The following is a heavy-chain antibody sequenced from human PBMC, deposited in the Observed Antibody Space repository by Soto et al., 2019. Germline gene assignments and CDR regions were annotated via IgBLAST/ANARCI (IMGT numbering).Heavy chain of an antibody. V-gene: IGHV3-21*01. CDR3: ARALDYYDSSGYTYYFDY. CDR1: GFTFSSYS. J-gene: IGHJ4*02. Sequence: GGSLRLSCAASGFTFSSYSMNWVRQAPGKGLEWVSSISSSSSYIYYADSVKGRFTISRDNAKNSLYLQMNSLRAEDTAVYYCARALDYYDSSGYTYYFDYWGQGTLVTVSS. D-gene: IGHD3-22*01. CDR2: ISSSSSYI.